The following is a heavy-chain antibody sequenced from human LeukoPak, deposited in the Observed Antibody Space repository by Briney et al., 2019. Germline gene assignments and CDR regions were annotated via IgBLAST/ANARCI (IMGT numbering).Heavy chain of an antibody. V-gene: IGHV3-7*03. J-gene: IGHJ4*02. CDR2: IKRDGGEK. Sequence: PGGSLRLSCAASGFTFSDSWMIWVRQAPGKGLEWVANIKRDGGEKYYVDSVKGRFIISRDNTKSALYLQMNSLRAEDTAMYYCVRDQHYSNYDWGQGTLVTVSS. CDR1: GFTFSDSW. CDR3: VRDQHYSNYD. D-gene: IGHD4-11*01.